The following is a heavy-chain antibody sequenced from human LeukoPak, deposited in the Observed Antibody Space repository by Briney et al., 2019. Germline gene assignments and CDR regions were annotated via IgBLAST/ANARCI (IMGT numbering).Heavy chain of an antibody. J-gene: IGHJ4*02. CDR3: ARYNTGRGDY. V-gene: IGHV3-23*01. CDR2: ISGSGDST. D-gene: IGHD2-8*02. Sequence: GGSLRLSCAASGFTFSSYAMSWVRQAPGKGLEWVSAISGSGDSTYYADSVKGRFTISRDNSKNTLYLQMNSLRVEDTAVYYCARYNTGRGDYWGQGTLVTVSS. CDR1: GFTFSSYA.